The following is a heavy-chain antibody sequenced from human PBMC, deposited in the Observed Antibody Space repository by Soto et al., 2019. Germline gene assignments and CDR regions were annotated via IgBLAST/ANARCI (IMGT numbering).Heavy chain of an antibody. CDR1: GFTFRSNW. J-gene: IGHJ4*02. CDR3: ATSGGGWLQPPV. CDR2: IKQDGSEK. V-gene: IGHV3-7*03. Sequence: GGSLRLSCAASGFTFRSNWMSWVRQAPGKGLEWVANIKQDGSEKYYVDSVKGRFTISRDNAKNSLYLQMNSLRAEDTAVYYCATSGGGWLQPPVWGQGTLVTVYS. D-gene: IGHD5-12*01.